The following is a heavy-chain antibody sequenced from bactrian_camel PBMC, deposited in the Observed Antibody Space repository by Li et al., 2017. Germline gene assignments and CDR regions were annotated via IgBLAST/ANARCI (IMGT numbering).Heavy chain of an antibody. CDR1: GSIYGDAC. Sequence: VQLVESGGGSVQAGGSLRLSCGASGSIYGDACVGWLRQASGKEREWVGSLDSDGRINYADSVKGRFTISKDNRKNILYLQMNSLTPGDTAMYYCTARYEFGLGACSGVGGLGFWGQGTQVTVS. V-gene: IGHV3S53*01. CDR2: LDSDGRI. CDR3: TARYEFGLGACSGVGGLGF. D-gene: IGHD1*01. J-gene: IGHJ6*01.